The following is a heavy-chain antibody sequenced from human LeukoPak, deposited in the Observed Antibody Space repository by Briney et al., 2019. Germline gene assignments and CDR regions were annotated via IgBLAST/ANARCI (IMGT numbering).Heavy chain of an antibody. V-gene: IGHV3-21*01. J-gene: IGHJ4*02. CDR2: ISSSSSYI. CDR3: ARDYYDSSGYIEYYFDY. CDR1: EFTFSSYS. D-gene: IGHD3-22*01. Sequence: GGSLRLSCAASEFTFSSYSMNWVRQAPGKGLEWVSSISSSSSYIYYADSVKGRFTISRDNAKNSLYLQMNSLRAEDTAVYYCARDYYDSSGYIEYYFDYWGQGTLVTVSS.